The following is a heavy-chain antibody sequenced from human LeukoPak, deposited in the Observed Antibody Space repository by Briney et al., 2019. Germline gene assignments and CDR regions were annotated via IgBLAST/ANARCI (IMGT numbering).Heavy chain of an antibody. CDR3: ARRGWATVTTWFDP. CDR1: GGSISSSSYY. D-gene: IGHD4-17*01. V-gene: IGHV4-39*01. Sequence: SETLSLTCTVSGGSISSSSYYWGWIRQPPGKGLEWIGSIYYSGSTYYNPSLKSRVTISVDTSKNQFSLKLSSVTAADTAVYYCARRGWATVTTWFDPWGQGTLATVSS. J-gene: IGHJ5*02. CDR2: IYYSGST.